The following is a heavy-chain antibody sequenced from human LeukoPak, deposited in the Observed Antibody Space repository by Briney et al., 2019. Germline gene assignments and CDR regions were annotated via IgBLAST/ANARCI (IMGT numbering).Heavy chain of an antibody. CDR2: INHSGST. J-gene: IGHJ5*02. Sequence: PETLSLTCAVYGGSFSGYYWSWIRQPPGKGLEWIGEINHSGSTNYNPSLKSRVTISVDTSKNQFSLKLSSVTAADTAVYYCARRTLCCGERFDPWGQGTLVTVSS. CDR1: GGSFSGYY. V-gene: IGHV4-34*01. D-gene: IGHD3-16*01. CDR3: ARRTLCCGERFDP.